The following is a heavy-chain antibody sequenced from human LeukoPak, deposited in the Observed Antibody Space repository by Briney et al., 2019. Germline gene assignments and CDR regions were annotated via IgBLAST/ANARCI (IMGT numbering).Heavy chain of an antibody. CDR3: ARGYSGYQDAFHI. CDR2: IIPMFGTT. D-gene: IGHD5-12*01. CDR1: GGTFSSYA. J-gene: IGHJ3*02. Sequence: SVKVSCKASGGTFSSYAFSWVRQAPGQGLEWMGGIIPMFGTTDQAQRFQGRVTISADESTSTAYMELSSLRSEDTAVYYCARGYSGYQDAFHIWGQGTMVTVSS. V-gene: IGHV1-69*01.